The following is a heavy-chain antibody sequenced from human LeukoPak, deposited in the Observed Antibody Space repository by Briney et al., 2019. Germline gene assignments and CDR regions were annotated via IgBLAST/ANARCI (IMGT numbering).Heavy chain of an antibody. CDR3: AGYNWNYKDLDY. D-gene: IGHD1-7*01. Sequence: SETLSLTCAVYGGSFSGYYWSWIRQPPGKGQEWIGEINHSGSTNYNPSLKSRVTISVDTSKNQFSLKLSSVTAADTAVYYCAGYNWNYKDLDYWGQGTLVTVSS. CDR2: INHSGST. J-gene: IGHJ4*02. CDR1: GGSFSGYY. V-gene: IGHV4-34*01.